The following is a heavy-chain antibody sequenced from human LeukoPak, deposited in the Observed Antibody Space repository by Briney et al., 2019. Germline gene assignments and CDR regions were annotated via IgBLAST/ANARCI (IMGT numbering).Heavy chain of an antibody. CDR2: IRSDGNNK. CDR3: ARDPYYYDSSGYSTLDY. D-gene: IGHD3-22*01. V-gene: IGHV3-30*02. Sequence: GGSLRLSCVVSGFTFTTYGMHWVRQAPGKGLEWVAFIRSDGNNKYYADSVKGRFTISRDNSKNALFLQMNSLRAEDTAVYYCARDPYYYDSSGYSTLDYWGQGTLVTVSS. J-gene: IGHJ4*02. CDR1: GFTFTTYG.